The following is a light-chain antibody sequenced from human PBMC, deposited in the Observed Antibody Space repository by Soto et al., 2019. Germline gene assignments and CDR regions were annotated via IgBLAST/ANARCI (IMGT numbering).Light chain of an antibody. J-gene: IGLJ1*01. CDR1: SSNIGGYY. Sequence: QSVLTQPPSASGTPGQRVTISCSGSSSNIGGYYVSWYQQLPGTAPKVLIYRNNQRPSGVPDRFSDSKSGTSASLAISGLRSDDEADYYCAAWDDSLSGYVFGTGTKLTVL. V-gene: IGLV1-47*01. CDR3: AAWDDSLSGYV. CDR2: RNN.